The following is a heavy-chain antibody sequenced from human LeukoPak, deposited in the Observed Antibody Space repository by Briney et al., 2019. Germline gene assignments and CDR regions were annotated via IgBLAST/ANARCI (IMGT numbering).Heavy chain of an antibody. CDR2: ISYDGSNK. J-gene: IGHJ1*01. D-gene: IGHD3-22*01. CDR3: ARDGHYDSSGYYPEYFQH. Sequence: GGSLRLSCAVSGFTFSTYAMHWVRQAPGKGPEWVAVISYDGSNKYYADSVKGRFTISRDNSKNTLYLQMNSLRAEDTAVYYCARDGHYDSSGYYPEYFQHWGQGTLVTVSS. CDR1: GFTFSTYA. V-gene: IGHV3-30-3*01.